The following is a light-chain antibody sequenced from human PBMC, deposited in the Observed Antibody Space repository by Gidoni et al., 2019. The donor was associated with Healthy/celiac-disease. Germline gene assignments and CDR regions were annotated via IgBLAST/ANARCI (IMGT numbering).Light chain of an antibody. V-gene: IGLV3-1*01. CDR3: QAWDSSIVV. Sequence: SYEMTPPPSVSVSPGQTASIPCSGDKLGHKYACWYQQKPGQSPVLVIDQDSKRPSGIPERFSGSNSGNTATLTISGTQAMDEADYYCQAWDSSIVVFGGGTKLTVL. CDR2: QDS. J-gene: IGLJ2*01. CDR1: KLGHKY.